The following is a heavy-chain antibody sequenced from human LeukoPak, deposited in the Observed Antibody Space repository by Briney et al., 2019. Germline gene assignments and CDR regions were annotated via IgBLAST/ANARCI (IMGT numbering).Heavy chain of an antibody. CDR2: INPNSGGT. V-gene: IGHV1-2*02. CDR3: ARDIVVVPAADDY. D-gene: IGHD2-2*01. CDR1: GYTFTGYY. J-gene: IGHJ4*02. Sequence: ASVKVSCKASGYTFTGYYIHWVRQAPGQGLEWMGWINPNSGGTNYAQKFQGRVTMTRDTSISTAYMELSRLRSDDTAVYYCARDIVVVPAADDYWGQGTLVTVSS.